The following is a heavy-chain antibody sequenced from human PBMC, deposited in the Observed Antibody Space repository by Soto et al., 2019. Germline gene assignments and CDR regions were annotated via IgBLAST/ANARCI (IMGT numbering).Heavy chain of an antibody. CDR2: INPNSGGT. CDR3: ARGRFWNDASFDY. D-gene: IGHD1-1*01. CDR1: GYTFTGYY. J-gene: IGHJ4*02. Sequence: ASVTVSCKASGYTFTGYYMHWVRQAPGQGLEWMGWINPNSGGTNYAQKFQGWVTMTRDTSISTAYMELSRLRSDDTAVYYCARGRFWNDASFDYWGQGTLVTVSS. V-gene: IGHV1-2*04.